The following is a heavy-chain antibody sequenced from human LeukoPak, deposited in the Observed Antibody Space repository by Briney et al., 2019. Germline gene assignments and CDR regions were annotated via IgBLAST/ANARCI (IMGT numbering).Heavy chain of an antibody. CDR1: GFTFSSYA. Sequence: PGGSLRLSCAASGFTFSSYAMSWVRQAPGKGLEWVSAISGSGGSTYYADSVKGRFTISRDNSKNTLYLQMNSLRAEDTAVYYCAKITTVTTYYYYYGMDVWGQGITVTVSS. CDR3: AKITTVTTYYYYYGMDV. J-gene: IGHJ6*02. CDR2: ISGSGGST. D-gene: IGHD4-17*01. V-gene: IGHV3-23*01.